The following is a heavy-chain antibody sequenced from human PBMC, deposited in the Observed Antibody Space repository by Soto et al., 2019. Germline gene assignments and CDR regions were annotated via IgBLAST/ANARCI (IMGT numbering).Heavy chain of an antibody. Sequence: SETLSLTCAVSSGSISSGGYSWSWIRQPPGKGLEWIGYIYHSGSTYYNPSLKSRVTISVDRSKNQFSLKLSSVTAADTAVYYCARTTVTDHFDYWGQGTLVTVSS. CDR3: ARTTVTDHFDY. J-gene: IGHJ4*02. V-gene: IGHV4-30-2*01. CDR1: SGSISSGGYS. D-gene: IGHD4-17*01. CDR2: IYHSGST.